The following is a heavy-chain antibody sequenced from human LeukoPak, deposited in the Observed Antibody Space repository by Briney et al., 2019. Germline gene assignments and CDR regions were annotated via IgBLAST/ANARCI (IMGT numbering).Heavy chain of an antibody. CDR1: GGTFSSYA. D-gene: IGHD6-13*01. V-gene: IGHV1-69*06. CDR3: TIPSSSFQIDY. CDR2: IIPIFGTA. Sequence: SVKVSCKASGGTFSSYAINWVRQAPGQGLEWMGGIIPIFGTASYAQKFQGRVTIIADKSTSTAYMELSSLRSEDTAVYYCTIPSSSFQIDYWRQGTLVAVSS. J-gene: IGHJ4*02.